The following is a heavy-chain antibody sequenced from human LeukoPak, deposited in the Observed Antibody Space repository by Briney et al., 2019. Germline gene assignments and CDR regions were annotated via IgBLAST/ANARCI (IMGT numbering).Heavy chain of an antibody. J-gene: IGHJ4*02. V-gene: IGHV3-7*03. CDR3: ARDHVAPGLIIDF. Sequence: GGSLRLSCAASGFTFSSHWMSWVRQAPGQGLEWVANINQDGREKHYVDSVKGRFTISRDNAQNSLFLQMDNLRAEDSAVYYCARDHVAPGLIIDFWGQGTLVTVSS. CDR2: INQDGREK. CDR1: GFTFSSHW. D-gene: IGHD2-21*01.